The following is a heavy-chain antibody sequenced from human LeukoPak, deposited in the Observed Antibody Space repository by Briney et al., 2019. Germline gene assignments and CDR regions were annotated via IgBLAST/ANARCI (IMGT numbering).Heavy chain of an antibody. Sequence: PGGSLRLSCAASGFTFSSYSMNWVRQAPGKGLEWVSSISSSSSYVYYADSVKGRFTISRDNAKNSPYLQMNSLRAEDTAVYYCARVFSGAIAAAMSQYYFDYWGQGTLVTVSS. CDR1: GFTFSSYS. D-gene: IGHD6-13*01. CDR2: ISSSSSYV. CDR3: ARVFSGAIAAAMSQYYFDY. J-gene: IGHJ4*02. V-gene: IGHV3-21*01.